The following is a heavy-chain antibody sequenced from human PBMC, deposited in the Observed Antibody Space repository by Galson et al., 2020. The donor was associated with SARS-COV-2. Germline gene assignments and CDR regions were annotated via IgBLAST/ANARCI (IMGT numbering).Heavy chain of an antibody. CDR3: TTWVFDY. CDR1: GFSFDDYT. J-gene: IGHJ4*02. CDR2: IGGDGATI. Sequence: QAGGSLRLSCVASGFSFDDYTMHWVRQAPGKGLEWVSLIGGDGATIDYADSVKGRFTISRDNSKNSLFLQMKSLRTEDTALYYCTTWVFDYWGQGTLVTVSS. D-gene: IGHD1-26*01. V-gene: IGHV3-43*01.